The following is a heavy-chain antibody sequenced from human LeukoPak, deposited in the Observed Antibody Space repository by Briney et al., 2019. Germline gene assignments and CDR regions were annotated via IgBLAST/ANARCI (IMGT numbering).Heavy chain of an antibody. D-gene: IGHD3-3*01. CDR1: GGSISSYY. CDR3: ARAPFVEYNTAFLV. CDR2: IYYSGTT. J-gene: IGHJ4*02. Sequence: PSETLSLTCTVSGGSISSYYWSWIRRPPGKGLKWIGYIYYSGTTNYNPSLKSRVTISVDTSKNQFSLRLSSVNAADTAVYYCARAPFVEYNTAFLVWGPGTLVTVSS. V-gene: IGHV4-59*01.